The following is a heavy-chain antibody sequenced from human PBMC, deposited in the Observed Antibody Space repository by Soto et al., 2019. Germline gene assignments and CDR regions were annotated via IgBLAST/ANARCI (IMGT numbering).Heavy chain of an antibody. CDR3: ARDRWFGDPEPFDY. J-gene: IGHJ4*02. D-gene: IGHD3-10*01. CDR1: GGTFSSYT. CDR2: IIPILGIA. V-gene: IGHV1-69*08. Sequence: QVQLAQSGAEVKKPGSSVKVSCKASGGTFSSYTISWVRQAPGQGLEWMGRIIPILGIANYAQKFQGRVTITADKSTSTAYMELSSLRSEDTAVYYCARDRWFGDPEPFDYWGQGTLVTVSS.